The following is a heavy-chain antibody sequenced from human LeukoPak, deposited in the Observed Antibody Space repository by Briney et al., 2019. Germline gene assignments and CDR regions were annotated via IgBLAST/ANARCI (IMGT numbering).Heavy chain of an antibody. CDR2: IYHSGDT. D-gene: IGHD3-10*01. J-gene: IGHJ5*02. Sequence: SETLSLTCTLSGGSINIHYWSCIRQPPGEGLEWGGYIYHSGDTDYSPSLRSRVTISVDTSKNQFSLKLSSVTAADTAIYYCAKGFLFFGEFTYFDPWGQGTLVTVSS. V-gene: IGHV4-59*11. CDR3: AKGFLFFGEFTYFDP. CDR1: GGSINIHY.